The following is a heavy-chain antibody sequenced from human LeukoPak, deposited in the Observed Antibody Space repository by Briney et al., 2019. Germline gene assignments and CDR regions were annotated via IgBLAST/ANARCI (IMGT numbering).Heavy chain of an antibody. CDR1: GFTFSSFE. CDR3: ARDRMGAILYFDS. V-gene: IGHV3-48*03. Sequence: GGSLRLSCAASGFTFSSFEMNWVRQAPGKGLEWVSYISSSGNTIYYADSVKGRFTISRDNAKNSLYLQVNSLRAEDTAVYYCARDRMGAILYFDSWGQGTLVTVSS. D-gene: IGHD1-26*01. CDR2: ISSSGNTI. J-gene: IGHJ4*02.